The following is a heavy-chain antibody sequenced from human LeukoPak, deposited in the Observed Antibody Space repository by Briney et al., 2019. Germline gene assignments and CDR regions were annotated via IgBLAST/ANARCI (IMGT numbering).Heavy chain of an antibody. CDR1: GGTFSSYA. CDR2: IIPIFGTA. Sequence: GASVKVSCKASGGTFSSYAISWVRQAPRQGLEWMGGIIPIFGTANYAQKFQGRVTITADESTSTAYMELSSLRSEDTAVYYCARDLDGYKNNYFDYWGQGTLVTVSS. CDR3: ARDLDGYKNNYFDY. J-gene: IGHJ4*02. D-gene: IGHD5-24*01. V-gene: IGHV1-69*13.